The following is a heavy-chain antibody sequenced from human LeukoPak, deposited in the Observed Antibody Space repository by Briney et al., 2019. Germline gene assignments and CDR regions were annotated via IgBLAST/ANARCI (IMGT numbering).Heavy chain of an antibody. V-gene: IGHV3-30*02. J-gene: IGHJ4*02. CDR1: GFTFSSYG. CDR2: IRYDGSNK. D-gene: IGHD3-3*01. Sequence: PGGSLRLSCAASGFTFSSYGMHWVRQAPGKGLEWVAFIRYDGSNKYYADSVKGRFTISRDNSKNTLYLRMNSLRAEDTAVYYCAKSRRFLEWLLYSDFDYWGQGTLVTVSS. CDR3: AKSRRFLEWLLYSDFDY.